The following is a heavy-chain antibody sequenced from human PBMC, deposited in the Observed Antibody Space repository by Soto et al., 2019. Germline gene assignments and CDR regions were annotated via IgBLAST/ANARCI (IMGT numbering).Heavy chain of an antibody. V-gene: IGHV3-9*01. CDR2: ISWNSGRI. Sequence: EVQLVESGGGLVQPGRSLRLSCAASGFTFDGYAMPWVRQAPGKGLEWVSGISWNSGRIGYADSVKGRFTISRENAKNSLYLQMNSLSAEDTALYYCVKVDSTHGGHWGQGTLVTVSS. J-gene: IGHJ4*02. D-gene: IGHD3-16*01. CDR1: GFTFDGYA. CDR3: VKVDSTHGGH.